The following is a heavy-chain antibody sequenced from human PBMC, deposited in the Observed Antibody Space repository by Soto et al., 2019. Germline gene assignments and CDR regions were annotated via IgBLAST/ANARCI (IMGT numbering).Heavy chain of an antibody. J-gene: IGHJ4*02. Sequence: EVQLVESGGGLVQPGGSLRLSCVASGFTFSAYRMTWVRQAPGKGLEWLANIKQDGSETHDLDGRFAISRDNAKNSLYLQLSSLRAQDTAVYYCARLRGDYFDNWGQGTLVTVSS. CDR2: IKQDGSET. V-gene: IGHV3-7*01. CDR1: GFTFSAYR. CDR3: ARLRGDYFDN.